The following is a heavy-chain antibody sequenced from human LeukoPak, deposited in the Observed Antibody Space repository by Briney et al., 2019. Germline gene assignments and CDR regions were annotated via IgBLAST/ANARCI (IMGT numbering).Heavy chain of an antibody. J-gene: IGHJ6*02. V-gene: IGHV1-69*04. Sequence: ASVKVSCKASGGTFSSYAISWVRQAPGQGLEWMGRIIPILGIANYAQKFQGRVTITADKSTSTAYMELSSLRSEDTAVYYCARTTGSVVTARFSMDVWGQGTTVTVSS. D-gene: IGHD2-21*02. CDR2: IIPILGIA. CDR1: GGTFSSYA. CDR3: ARTTGSVVTARFSMDV.